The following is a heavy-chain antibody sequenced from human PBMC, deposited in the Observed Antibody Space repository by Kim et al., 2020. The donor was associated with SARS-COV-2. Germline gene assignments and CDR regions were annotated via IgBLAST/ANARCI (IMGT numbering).Heavy chain of an antibody. CDR2: ISYSGST. CDR3: ARGTRYCSSSGCYIDA. Sequence: SETLSLTCTVSGASVSSSSYFWSWNRQSPGQGREGIGYISYSGSTNYSPSRTSRVTFSRDTSQNQFSLRLSTVTATDTADYYCARGTRYCSSSGCYIDA. J-gene: IGHJ3*01. V-gene: IGHV4-61*01. CDR1: GASVSSSSYF. D-gene: IGHD2-2*02.